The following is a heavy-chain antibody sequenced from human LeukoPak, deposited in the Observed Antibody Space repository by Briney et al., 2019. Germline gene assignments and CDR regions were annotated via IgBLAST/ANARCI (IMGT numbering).Heavy chain of an antibody. D-gene: IGHD3-16*01. CDR2: INPDSGAT. CDR3: VREMWGTYRETDY. V-gene: IGHV1-2*02. CDR1: GYTFTGHF. J-gene: IGHJ4*02. Sequence: GASVTVSCKASGYTFTGHFMHWVRQAPREELEWMGWINPDSGATNYARKFQGRVTMTRDMSVSTAYMELSSLRSDDTATYYCVREMWGTYRETDYWGQGTLVTVSS.